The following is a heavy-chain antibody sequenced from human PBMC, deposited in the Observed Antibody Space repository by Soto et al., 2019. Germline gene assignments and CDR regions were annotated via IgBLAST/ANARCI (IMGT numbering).Heavy chain of an antibody. D-gene: IGHD1-26*01. CDR2: IIPIFGTA. Sequence: TSVKDSCKASGGTFSSYAISWVRQAPGQGLEWMGGIIPIFGTANYAQKFQGRVTITADESTSTAYMELSSLRSEDTAVYYCARQRGNYSPLGYFDSWGQGTLVTVSS. J-gene: IGHJ4*02. CDR1: GGTFSSYA. V-gene: IGHV1-69*13. CDR3: ARQRGNYSPLGYFDS.